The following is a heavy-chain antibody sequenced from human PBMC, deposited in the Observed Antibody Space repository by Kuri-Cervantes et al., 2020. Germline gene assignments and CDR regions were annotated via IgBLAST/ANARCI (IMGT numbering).Heavy chain of an antibody. CDR1: GGTFSSYA. V-gene: IGHV1-69*06. J-gene: IGHJ4*02. CDR2: IIPIFGTA. CDR3: ARAVMELEPLDY. D-gene: IGHD1-14*01. Sequence: SVKVSCKASGGTFSSYAISWVRQAPGQGLEWMGGIIPIFGTANYAQKFQGRVTITADKSTSTAYMELSSLRAEDTAVYYCARAVMELEPLDYWGQGTLVTVSS.